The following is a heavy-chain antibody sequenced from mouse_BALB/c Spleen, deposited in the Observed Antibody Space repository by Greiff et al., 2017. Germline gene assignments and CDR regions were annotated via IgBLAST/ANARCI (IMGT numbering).Heavy chain of an antibody. J-gene: IGHJ3*01. CDR2: IWSGGST. CDR3: ANYYGYVGFAY. V-gene: IGHV2-2*02. Sequence: VKLQESGPGLVQPSQSLSITCTVSGFSLTSYGVHWVRQSPGKGLEWLGVIWSGGSTDYNAAFISRLSISKDNSKSQVFFKMNSLQANDTAIYYCANYYGYVGFAYWGQGTLVTVSA. D-gene: IGHD1-2*01. CDR1: GFSLTSYG.